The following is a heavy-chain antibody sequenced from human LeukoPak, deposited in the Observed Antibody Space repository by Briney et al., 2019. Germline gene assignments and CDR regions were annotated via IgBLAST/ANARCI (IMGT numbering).Heavy chain of an antibody. D-gene: IGHD4-17*01. CDR1: GFTFSSYA. V-gene: IGHV3-23*01. J-gene: IGHJ4*02. Sequence: GGSLRLSCVASGFTFSSYAMTWVRQAPGKGLEWVSATSGSGGSIYYGDSVKGRFTISRDNSKNTLYLQMNCLRVEDTAVYYCAKGGYGDRSWGFHYWGQGTLVTVSS. CDR3: AKGGYGDRSWGFHY. CDR2: TSGSGGSI.